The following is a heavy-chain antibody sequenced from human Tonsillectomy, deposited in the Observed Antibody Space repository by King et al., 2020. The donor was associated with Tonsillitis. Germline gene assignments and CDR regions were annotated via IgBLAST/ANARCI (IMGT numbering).Heavy chain of an antibody. CDR2: ISGSGGST. V-gene: IGHV3-23*04. J-gene: IGHJ4*02. D-gene: IGHD3-16*01. CDR3: AKDTVPRVVGHGGRGSFDY. Sequence: DVQLVESGGGLVQPGGSLRLSCAASGFTFSSYAMSWVRQAPGKGLEWVSAISGSGGSTYYADSVKGRFTISRDNSKNTLYLQMNSLRAEDTAVYYCAKDTVPRVVGHGGRGSFDYWGQGTLVTVSS. CDR1: GFTFSSYA.